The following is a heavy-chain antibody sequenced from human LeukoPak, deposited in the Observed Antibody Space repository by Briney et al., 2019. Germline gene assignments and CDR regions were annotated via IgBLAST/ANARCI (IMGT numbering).Heavy chain of an antibody. J-gene: IGHJ4*02. CDR2: IYYSGST. CDR1: GGSISSSYYY. CDR3: ARLRDDVSSYGTLEY. Sequence: PSETLSLTCTVSGGSISSSYYYWGWIRQPPGKGLEWIGSIYYSGSTDYNPTLKSRVTMSVDTSKKQLSLKLRSVTAADTAVYYCARLRDDVSSYGTLEYRGQGTLVTVSS. V-gene: IGHV4-39*01. D-gene: IGHD5-18*01.